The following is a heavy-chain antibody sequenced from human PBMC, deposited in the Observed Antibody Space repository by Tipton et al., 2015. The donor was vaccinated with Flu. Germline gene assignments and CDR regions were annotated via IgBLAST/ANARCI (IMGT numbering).Heavy chain of an antibody. D-gene: IGHD3-22*01. V-gene: IGHV4-31*03. J-gene: IGHJ5*02. CDR3: ARAPHYYDSSGWWFDP. Sequence: LSLTCTVSGGSISSGGYYWSWIRQHPGKGLEWIGYIYYSGSTYYNPSLKSRVTISVDTSKNQFSLKLSSVTAADTAVYYCARAPHYYDSSGWWFDPWGQGTLVTVSS. CDR2: IYYSGST. CDR1: GGSISSGGYY.